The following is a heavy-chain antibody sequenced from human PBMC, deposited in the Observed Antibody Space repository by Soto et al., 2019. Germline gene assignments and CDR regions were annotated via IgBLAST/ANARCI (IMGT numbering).Heavy chain of an antibody. CDR3: AKGHVCGGNSDAFDV. Sequence: QVQLVQSGAEVKKPGSSVKVSCKASGGSFRREAINWVRQAPGQGPEWMGGILPFFGTADYAQKFQGRVTLTADVSTSTGYMDKSSLIFEDTAVYYCAKGHVCGGNSDAFDVWGHGTMVIVSS. D-gene: IGHD2-21*01. CDR1: GGSFRREA. J-gene: IGHJ3*01. V-gene: IGHV1-69*12. CDR2: ILPFFGTA.